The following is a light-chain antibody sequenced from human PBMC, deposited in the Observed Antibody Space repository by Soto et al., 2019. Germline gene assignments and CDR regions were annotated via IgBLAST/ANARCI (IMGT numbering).Light chain of an antibody. CDR3: QQYAFYWT. CDR1: RSIGRA. V-gene: IGKV1-5*03. J-gene: IGKJ1*01. CDR2: EAA. Sequence: GATVTITCRASRSIGRALAWHQQRPGKVPKTVIQEAATLETAVPSRFSGSGSGTEFTLTISSLQPDDFATYYCQQYAFYWTFGQGTKVE.